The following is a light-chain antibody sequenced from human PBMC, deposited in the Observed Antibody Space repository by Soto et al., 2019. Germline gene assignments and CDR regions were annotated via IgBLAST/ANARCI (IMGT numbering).Light chain of an antibody. CDR2: AAS. Sequence: DIQMTQSPSSLSASVGDRVAITCRASQSISSYLNWYQQNPGKAPKLLIYAASSLQSGVPSSFRSSESGIHVALTISSWQHGGFLTYYCQQSYSTPYTFGQLTKGEIK. CDR1: QSISSY. J-gene: IGKJ1*01. V-gene: IGKV1-39*01. CDR3: QQSYSTPYT.